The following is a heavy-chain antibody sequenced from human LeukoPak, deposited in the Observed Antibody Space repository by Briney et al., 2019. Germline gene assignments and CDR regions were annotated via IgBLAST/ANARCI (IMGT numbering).Heavy chain of an antibody. D-gene: IGHD1-14*01. CDR3: AKDFGRNLGGPGY. CDR1: GFTFSTYT. V-gene: IGHV3-23*01. Sequence: QAGGSLRLSCAASGFTFSTYTMAWVRQAPGGGLEWVSGISGNGGRTYYADSVKGRFAISRDDSKSTLYLQMNSLRGEDTAVYYCAKDFGRNLGGPGYWGRGTLVIVSS. J-gene: IGHJ4*02. CDR2: ISGNGGRT.